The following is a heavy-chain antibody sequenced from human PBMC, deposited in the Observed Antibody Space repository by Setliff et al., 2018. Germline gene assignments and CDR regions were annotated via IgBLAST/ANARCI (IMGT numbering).Heavy chain of an antibody. J-gene: IGHJ6*02. CDR3: AKEPAISLTEAIRRSYYDYALDV. CDR2: IYTSGTT. V-gene: IGHV4-61*02. CDR1: GASIGSGSHY. D-gene: IGHD3-9*01. Sequence: SETLSLTCTVSGASIGSGSHYWSWIRQPAGRGLEWIGRIYTSGTTNYSPSLKSRVSISSDTSKNVISLKLNSVTAADTAIYYCAKEPAISLTEAIRRSYYDYALDVWGQGATVTVSS.